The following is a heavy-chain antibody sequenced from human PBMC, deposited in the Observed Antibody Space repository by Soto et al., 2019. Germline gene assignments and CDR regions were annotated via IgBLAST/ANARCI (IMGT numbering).Heavy chain of an antibody. V-gene: IGHV4-38-2*02. CDR1: GYSISSGYY. D-gene: IGHD2-15*01. CDR3: ARDIVSLSTRHFDY. CDR2: IYHSGST. J-gene: IGHJ4*02. Sequence: AETLSLTCAVSGYSISSGYYWGVIRQPPGKGLEWIGSIYHSGSTYYNPSLKSRVTISVDTSKNQFSLKLSSVTAADTAVYYCARDIVSLSTRHFDYWGQGTLVTVSS.